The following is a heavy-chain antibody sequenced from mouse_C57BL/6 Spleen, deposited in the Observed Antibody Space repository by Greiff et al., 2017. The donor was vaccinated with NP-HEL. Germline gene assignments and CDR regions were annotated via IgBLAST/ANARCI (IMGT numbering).Heavy chain of an antibody. CDR3: ARSYDGYYLYYYAMDY. Sequence: QVQLQQSGAELVKPGASVKLSCKASGYTFTSYWMHWVKQRPGRGLEWIGRIDPNSGGTKYNEKFKSKATLTVDKPSSTAYMQLSSLTSEDSAVYYCARSYDGYYLYYYAMDYWGQGTSVTVSS. V-gene: IGHV1-72*01. CDR2: IDPNSGGT. J-gene: IGHJ4*01. D-gene: IGHD2-3*01. CDR1: GYTFTSYW.